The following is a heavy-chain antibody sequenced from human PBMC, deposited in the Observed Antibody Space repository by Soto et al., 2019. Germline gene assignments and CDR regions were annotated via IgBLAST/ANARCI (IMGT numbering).Heavy chain of an antibody. CDR2: INPSGGST. V-gene: IGHV1-46*03. D-gene: IGHD6-13*01. J-gene: IGHJ6*03. Sequence: GASVKVSCKASGYTFTSYYMHWVRQAPGQGLEWMGIINPSGGSTSYAQKFQGRVTMTRDTSTSTVYMELSSLRSEDTAVYYCARELRGKAYYYYYMDVWGKGTTVTVSS. CDR1: GYTFTSYY. CDR3: ARELRGKAYYYYYMDV.